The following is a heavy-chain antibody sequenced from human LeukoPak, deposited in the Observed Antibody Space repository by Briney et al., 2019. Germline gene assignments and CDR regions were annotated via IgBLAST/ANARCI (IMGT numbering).Heavy chain of an antibody. CDR2: ISSSSSYI. V-gene: IGHV3-21*01. J-gene: IGHJ3*02. CDR1: GFTFSSYS. Sequence: GGSLRLSCAASGFTFSSYSMNWVRQAPGKGLEWVSSISSSSSYIYYADSVKGQFTISRDNAKNSLYLQMNSLRAEDTAVYYCASSYSSPGAFDIWGQGTMVTVSS. D-gene: IGHD6-13*01. CDR3: ASSYSSPGAFDI.